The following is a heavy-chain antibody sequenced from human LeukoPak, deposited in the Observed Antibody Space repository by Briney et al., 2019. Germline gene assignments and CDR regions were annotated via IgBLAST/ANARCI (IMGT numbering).Heavy chain of an antibody. D-gene: IGHD4-17*01. V-gene: IGHV3-23*01. CDR1: GFTFSSYG. CDR2: ISGGGGST. CDR3: AKPTDYGDYVFPYFDY. Sequence: PGGSLRLSCAASGFTFSSYGMHWVRQAPGKGLEWVSAISGGGGSTYYADSVQGRFTISRDNSKHTLYLQMNSLRAEDTAVYYCAKPTDYGDYVFPYFDYWGQGTLVTVSS. J-gene: IGHJ4*02.